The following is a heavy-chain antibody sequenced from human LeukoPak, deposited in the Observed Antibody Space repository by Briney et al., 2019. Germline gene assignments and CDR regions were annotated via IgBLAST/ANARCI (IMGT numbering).Heavy chain of an antibody. D-gene: IGHD2/OR15-2a*01. J-gene: IGHJ4*02. CDR3: ARGPPSFSL. V-gene: IGHV3-21*01. CDR1: GFIFSNYN. CDR2: ISSTSTYI. Sequence: GGSLRLSCAASGFIFSNYNMNWVRQAPGKGLEWVSSISSTSTYIYYTDSVKGRFTISRDNAKNSLYLQMNSLRPEDTAAYYCARGPPSFSLWGQGTLVTVSS.